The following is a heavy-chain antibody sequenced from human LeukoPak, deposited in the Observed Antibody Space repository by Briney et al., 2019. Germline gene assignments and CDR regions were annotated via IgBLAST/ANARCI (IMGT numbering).Heavy chain of an antibody. D-gene: IGHD2-21*02. CDR2: ISGSGDST. V-gene: IGHV3-23*01. J-gene: IGHJ4*02. Sequence: GGSLRLSCAASGFTFSTYWVHWVRRAPGKGLEWVSGISGSGDSTYYADSVKGRFTISRDNSKNTLYLQMNSLRAEDTAIYYCAKDRQYCGGYCYPYYFDYWGQGTLVTVSS. CDR1: GFTFSTYW. CDR3: AKDRQYCGGYCYPYYFDY.